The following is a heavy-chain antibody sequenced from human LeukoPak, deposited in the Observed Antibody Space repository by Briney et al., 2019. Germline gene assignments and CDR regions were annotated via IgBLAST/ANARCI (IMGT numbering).Heavy chain of an antibody. V-gene: IGHV4-39*01. D-gene: IGHD3-3*01. Sequence: SETLSLTCTVSGGSISSSSYYWGWIRQPPGKGLEWIGSIYYSGSTYYNPSLKSRVTIYVDTSKNQFSLKLSSVTAADTAVYYCASPYDFWSGRPDVWGKGTTVTVSS. CDR1: GGSISSSSYY. CDR3: ASPYDFWSGRPDV. J-gene: IGHJ6*04. CDR2: IYYSGST.